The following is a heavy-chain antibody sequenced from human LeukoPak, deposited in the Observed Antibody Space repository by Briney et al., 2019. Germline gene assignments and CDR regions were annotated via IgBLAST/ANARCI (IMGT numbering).Heavy chain of an antibody. Sequence: PGGSLRLSCAASGFTFSSYSMNWVRQAPGKGLEWVSYISSSSSTIYYADSVKGRFTISRDNAKNSLYLQMNSLRAEDTAVYYWARGPRIVAYNPGYWGQETLVTVSS. CDR2: ISSSSSTI. D-gene: IGHD5-24*01. CDR3: ARGPRIVAYNPGY. V-gene: IGHV3-48*01. CDR1: GFTFSSYS. J-gene: IGHJ4*02.